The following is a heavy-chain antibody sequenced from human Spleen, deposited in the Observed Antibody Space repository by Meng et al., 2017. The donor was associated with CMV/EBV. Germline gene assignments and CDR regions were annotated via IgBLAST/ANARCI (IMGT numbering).Heavy chain of an antibody. CDR2: IPYKGDKQ. J-gene: IGHJ6*02. Sequence: GESLKISCAASSIAFNAYDMHWVRQAAGKGLEWVAFIPYKGDKQYYADSVKGRFTISRDNPKSTLYLQMNSLRAEDTAVYYCARDPDIVVVPAAIPRNYYYYGMDVWGQGTTVTVSS. CDR3: ARDPDIVVVPAAIPRNYYYYGMDV. V-gene: IGHV3-30*02. CDR1: SIAFNAYD. D-gene: IGHD2-2*01.